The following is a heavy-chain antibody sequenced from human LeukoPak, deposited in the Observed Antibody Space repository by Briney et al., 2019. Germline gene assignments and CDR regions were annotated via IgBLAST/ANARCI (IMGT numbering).Heavy chain of an antibody. Sequence: GASVKVSCKASGYTFTSYGISWVRQAPGQGLEWMGWISPYNGNTNHAQNLQGRVTMTTDTSTSTAYMELRSLRSDDTAVYYCARGHYDSSGYYGDAFDIWGQGTMVTVSS. CDR2: ISPYNGNT. D-gene: IGHD3-22*01. CDR3: ARGHYDSSGYYGDAFDI. CDR1: GYTFTSYG. V-gene: IGHV1-18*01. J-gene: IGHJ3*02.